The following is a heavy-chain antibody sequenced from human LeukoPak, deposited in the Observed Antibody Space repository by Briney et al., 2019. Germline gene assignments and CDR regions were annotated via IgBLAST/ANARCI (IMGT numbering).Heavy chain of an antibody. CDR3: ATCSGGSCYRSMAFDY. CDR1: GLTFSSYT. V-gene: IGHV3-21*01. J-gene: IGHJ4*02. D-gene: IGHD2-15*01. Sequence: PGGSLRLSCAASGLTFSSYTMNWVRQAPGKGPEWVSSMTSGSSYIHYADSVRGRFTISRDNAKNSLYLQMNSLRAEDTAVYYCATCSGGSCYRSMAFDYWGQGTLVTVSS. CDR2: MTSGSSYI.